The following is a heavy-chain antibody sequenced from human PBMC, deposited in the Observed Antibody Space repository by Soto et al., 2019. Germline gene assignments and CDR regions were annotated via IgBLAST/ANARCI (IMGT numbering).Heavy chain of an antibody. D-gene: IGHD6-6*01. V-gene: IGHV1-18*04. Sequence: SVRLSCKPSGYTFTSCGISWVLQATGQGLEWTGWISAYNDNTNYAQKLQGRVTMTTDTSTSTVYMELRSLRSDDTAVYYCARDRRGSSRSGFDYWGQGTLVTVSS. CDR3: ARDRRGSSRSGFDY. J-gene: IGHJ4*02. CDR1: GYTFTSCG. CDR2: ISAYNDNT.